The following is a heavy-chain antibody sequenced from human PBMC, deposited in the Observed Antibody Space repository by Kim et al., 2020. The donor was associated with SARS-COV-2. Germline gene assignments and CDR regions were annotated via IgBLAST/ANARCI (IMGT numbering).Heavy chain of an antibody. Sequence: SVKVSCKASGGTFSSYAISWVRQDPGQGLEWTGRIIPILGIANYAQKFQGRVTITADKSTSTAYMELSSLRSEDTAVYYCGRIRGYPDTAMPSIFGFDYWGQGTLVPVSS. D-gene: IGHD5-18*01. V-gene: IGHV1-69*04. CDR2: IIPILGIA. J-gene: IGHJ4*02. CDR3: GRIRGYPDTAMPSIFGFDY. CDR1: GGTFSSYA.